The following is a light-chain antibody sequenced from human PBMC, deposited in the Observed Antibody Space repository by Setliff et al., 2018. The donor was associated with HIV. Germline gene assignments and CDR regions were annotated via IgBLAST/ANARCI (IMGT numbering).Light chain of an antibody. J-gene: IGLJ1*01. Sequence: QSVLTQPASVSGSPGQSITMSCTGTSSDVGGYNYVSWYQHHPGKAPKLMIYDVSVRPSGVSTRFSGSKSGNTASLTISGLQAEDEADYYCSSYTSNNARVFGTGTKVTVL. CDR3: SSYTSNNARV. V-gene: IGLV2-14*01. CDR2: DVS. CDR1: SSDVGGYNY.